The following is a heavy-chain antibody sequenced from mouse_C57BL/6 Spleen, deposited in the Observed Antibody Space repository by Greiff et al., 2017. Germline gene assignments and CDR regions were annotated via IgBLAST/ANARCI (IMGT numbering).Heavy chain of an antibody. Sequence: QVQLQQPGAELVKPGASVKLSCKASGYTFTSYWMHWVKQRPGQGLEWIGMIHPNSGSTSYNEKFKSKATLTVDKSSSTAYMQLSSLTSEDSAVYYCASHYGNYGGFAYWGQGTLVTVSA. CDR2: IHPNSGST. CDR1: GYTFTSYW. J-gene: IGHJ3*01. D-gene: IGHD2-1*01. CDR3: ASHYGNYGGFAY. V-gene: IGHV1-64*01.